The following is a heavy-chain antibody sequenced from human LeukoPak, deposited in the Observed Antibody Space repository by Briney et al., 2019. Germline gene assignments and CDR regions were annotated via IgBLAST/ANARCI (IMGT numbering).Heavy chain of an antibody. CDR1: GFSFSSYS. CDR2: ISSSSSTI. D-gene: IGHD3-3*01. Sequence: PGGSLRLSCAASGFSFSSYSMNWVRQAPGKGLEWVSYISSSSSTIYYADSVKGRFTISRDNARNSLYPQMNSLRAEDTAVYYCARDKEWLLFDWFDPWGQGTLVTVSS. J-gene: IGHJ5*02. V-gene: IGHV3-48*01. CDR3: ARDKEWLLFDWFDP.